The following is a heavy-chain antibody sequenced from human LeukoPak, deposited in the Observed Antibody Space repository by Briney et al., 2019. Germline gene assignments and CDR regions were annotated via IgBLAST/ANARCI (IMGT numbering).Heavy chain of an antibody. D-gene: IGHD3-16*01. J-gene: IGHJ4*02. CDR3: AAWGESSSNY. V-gene: IGHV3-7*01. CDR1: GFRFSNYW. CDR2: INPEGSQN. Sequence: GGSLRLSCAASGFRFSNYWMNWVRQAPEKGLEWVANINPEGSQNRYVDSVNGRFTVSRDNTRNSLYLDMDSLTADDSAIYYCAAWGESSSNYWGQGILVTVSS.